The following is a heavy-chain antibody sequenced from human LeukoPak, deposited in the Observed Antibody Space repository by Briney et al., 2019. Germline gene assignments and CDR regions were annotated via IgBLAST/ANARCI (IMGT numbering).Heavy chain of an antibody. D-gene: IGHD2-21*01. Sequence: SETLSLTCTVSGGSISSYYWSWIRQPPGKGLEWIGYIYYSGSTNYNPSLKSRVTISVDTSKNQFSLKLSSVTAADTAVYYCARGRVGIAAFDIWGQGTMVTVSS. V-gene: IGHV4-59*01. CDR2: IYYSGST. J-gene: IGHJ3*02. CDR1: GGSISSYY. CDR3: ARGRVGIAAFDI.